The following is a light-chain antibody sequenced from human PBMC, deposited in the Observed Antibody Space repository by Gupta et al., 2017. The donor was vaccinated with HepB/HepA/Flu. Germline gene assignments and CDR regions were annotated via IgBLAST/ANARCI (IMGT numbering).Light chain of an antibody. CDR2: STS. CDR3: LLYYGGLQPWV. J-gene: IGLJ3*02. Sequence: QTVVTPEPSLTVTPGGTVTLTCASSAGSVTTYNYPNWFQQKPAQPPRALIYSTSNRHSWTPARFSGSILGGKAALTLAGVQPEDEADYYCLLYYGGLQPWVFGGGTKVTVL. CDR1: AGSVTTYNY. V-gene: IGLV7-43*01.